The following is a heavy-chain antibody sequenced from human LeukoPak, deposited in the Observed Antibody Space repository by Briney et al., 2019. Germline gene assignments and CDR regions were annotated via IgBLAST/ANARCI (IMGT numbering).Heavy chain of an antibody. D-gene: IGHD2/OR15-2a*01. J-gene: IGHJ4*02. CDR1: GNYW. CDR2: INSDGSWT. V-gene: IGHV3-74*01. Sequence: PGGSLRLSCAASGNYWMHWVRQVPGRGLVWVSHINSDGSWTSYADSVKGRFTISKDNAKNTAYLQMNNLRAEDTAVYYCVSFYEAYWGRGTLVTVS. CDR3: VSFYEAY.